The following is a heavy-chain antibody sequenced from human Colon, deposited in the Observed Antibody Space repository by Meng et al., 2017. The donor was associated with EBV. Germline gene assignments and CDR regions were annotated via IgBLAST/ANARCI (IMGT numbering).Heavy chain of an antibody. CDR3: ARDSPLDVYSLLDY. J-gene: IGHJ4*02. V-gene: IGHV7-4-1*02. D-gene: IGHD5/OR15-5a*01. CDR2: TVPNTENT. Sequence: SGYTSTRYVVKWARRAPGQAPDWIGGTVPNTENTTYDHGCTWRFVLSFDTSASTEYLLIISLRSAATAVYYCARDSPLDVYSLLDYWGQGTLVTVSS. CDR1: GYTSTRYV.